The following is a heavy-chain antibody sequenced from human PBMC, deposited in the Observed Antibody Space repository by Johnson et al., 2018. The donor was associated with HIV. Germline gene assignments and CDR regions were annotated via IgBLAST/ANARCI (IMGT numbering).Heavy chain of an antibody. J-gene: IGHJ3*02. CDR3: ARGGVVHDGFDI. V-gene: IGHV3-23*04. CDR2: ISGGGGST. D-gene: IGHD2-8*01. Sequence: VQLVESGGGLVQPGGSLRLSCEASGFTFSTYAMSWVRQAPGKGLEWVSGISGGGGSTYYAESVKGRFTISRDNSKNTLYLQMNTLRAEDTAVYYCARGGVVHDGFDIRGLGTMVTVSS. CDR1: GFTFSTYA.